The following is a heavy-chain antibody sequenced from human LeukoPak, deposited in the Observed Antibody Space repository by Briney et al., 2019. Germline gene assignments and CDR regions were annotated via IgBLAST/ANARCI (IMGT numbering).Heavy chain of an antibody. CDR3: ATRSTGVAATFDC. Sequence: SETLSLTCSVSGGSISSYYWSWIRQPPGKGLEWIGYISYSGNTNYNPSLKSRVTISVDTSKNQFSLKLSSVTAANTAVYYCATRSTGVAATFDCWGQGALVTVSS. V-gene: IGHV4-59*01. J-gene: IGHJ4*02. CDR1: GGSISSYY. CDR2: ISYSGNT. D-gene: IGHD2-15*01.